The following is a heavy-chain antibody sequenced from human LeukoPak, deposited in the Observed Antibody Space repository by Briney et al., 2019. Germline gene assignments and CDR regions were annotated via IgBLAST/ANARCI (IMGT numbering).Heavy chain of an antibody. CDR3: ARGQWLALVFFDY. D-gene: IGHD6-19*01. Sequence: SVKVSCKASGGTFSSYAISWVRQAPGQGLEWMGRIIPILGIANYAQKFQGRVTITADKSTSTAYMELSSLRSEDAAVYYCARGQWLALVFFDYWGQGTLVTVSS. CDR2: IIPILGIA. V-gene: IGHV1-69*04. CDR1: GGTFSSYA. J-gene: IGHJ4*02.